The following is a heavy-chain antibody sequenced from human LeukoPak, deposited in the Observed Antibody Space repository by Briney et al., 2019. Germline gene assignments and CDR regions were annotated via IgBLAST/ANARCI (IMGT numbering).Heavy chain of an antibody. CDR2: ISWDGGST. Sequence: GGSLRLSCAASGFTFDDYTMHWVRQAPGKGLEWVSLISWDGGSTYYADSVKGRFTISRDNSKNSLYLQMNSLRTEDTALYYCAKVYCRAGYDFDYWGQGTLVTVSS. CDR1: GFTFDDYT. V-gene: IGHV3-43*01. J-gene: IGHJ4*02. D-gene: IGHD1-1*01. CDR3: AKVYCRAGYDFDY.